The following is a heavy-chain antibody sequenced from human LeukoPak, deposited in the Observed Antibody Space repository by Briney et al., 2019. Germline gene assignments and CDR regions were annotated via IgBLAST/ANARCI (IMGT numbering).Heavy chain of an antibody. CDR2: INPNSGGT. CDR3: ARASGGSSRNVFDY. J-gene: IGHJ4*02. CDR1: GYIFTDYY. V-gene: IGHV1-2*06. Sequence: ASVKVSCKASGYIFTDYYIHWVRQAPGQGLEWMGRINPNSGGTNYAQKFQGRVTMTRDTSISTAYMELSRLRSDDTAVYYCARASGGSSRNVFDYWGQGTLVTVSS. D-gene: IGHD2-15*01.